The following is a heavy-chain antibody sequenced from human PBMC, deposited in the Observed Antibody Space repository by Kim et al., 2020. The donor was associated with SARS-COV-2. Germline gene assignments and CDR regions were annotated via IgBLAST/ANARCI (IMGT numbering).Heavy chain of an antibody. V-gene: IGHV3-66*01. CDR3: ASGVGSGWYGDAFDI. CDR1: GFTVSSNY. Sequence: GGSLRLSCAASGFTVSSNYMSWVRQAPGKGLEWVSVIYSGGSTYYADSVKGRFTISRDNSKNTLYLQMNSLRAEDTAVYYCASGVGSGWYGDAFDIWGQGTMVTVSS. CDR2: IYSGGST. J-gene: IGHJ3*02. D-gene: IGHD6-19*01.